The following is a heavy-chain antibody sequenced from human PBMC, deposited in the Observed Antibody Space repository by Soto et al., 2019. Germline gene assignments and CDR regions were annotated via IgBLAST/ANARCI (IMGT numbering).Heavy chain of an antibody. CDR2: IIPIFGTA. CDR3: AREFEPVTYTGDGYYYYGMDV. J-gene: IGHJ6*02. CDR1: GGTFSSYA. V-gene: IGHV1-69*13. D-gene: IGHD4-4*01. Sequence: ASVKVSCKASGGTFSSYAISWVRQAPGQGLEWMGGIIPIFGTANYAQKFQGRVTITADESTSTAYMELNSLRAEDTAVYYCAREFEPVTYTGDGYYYYGMDVWGQGTTVTVSS.